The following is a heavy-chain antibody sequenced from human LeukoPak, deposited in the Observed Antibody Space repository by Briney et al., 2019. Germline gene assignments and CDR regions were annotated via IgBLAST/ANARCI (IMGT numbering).Heavy chain of an antibody. Sequence: GASVKVSCKASGYTFTGYYMHWVRQAPGQGLEWMGIINPSGGSTSYAQKFQGRVTMTRDMSTSTVYMELSSLRSEDTAVYYCARGRVFGYYYDSSLGYWGQGTLVTVSS. CDR3: ARGRVFGYYYDSSLGY. D-gene: IGHD3-22*01. V-gene: IGHV1-46*01. CDR2: INPSGGST. J-gene: IGHJ4*02. CDR1: GYTFTGYY.